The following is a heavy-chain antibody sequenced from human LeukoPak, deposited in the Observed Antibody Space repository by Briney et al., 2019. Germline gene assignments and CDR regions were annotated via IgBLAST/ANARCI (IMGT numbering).Heavy chain of an antibody. CDR2: INPNSGGT. CDR3: AREVKVGYYEGLGSAYHGLDV. J-gene: IGHJ6*02. CDR1: GYTFTGYY. V-gene: IGHV1-2*06. D-gene: IGHD3-3*01. Sequence: VASVKVSCKASGYTFTGYYMHWVRQAPGQGLEWMGRINPNSGGTNYAQKFQGRVTMTRDTSISTAYMELSRLRSDDTAVYYCAREVKVGYYEGLGSAYHGLDVWGQGTLVTVSS.